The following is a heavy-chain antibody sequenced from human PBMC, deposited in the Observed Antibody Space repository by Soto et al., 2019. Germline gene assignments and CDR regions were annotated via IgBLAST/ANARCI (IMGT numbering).Heavy chain of an antibody. D-gene: IGHD3-16*02. J-gene: IGHJ6*02. CDR1: GDNFGDNFTRYS. Sequence: GESLKISCQASGDNFGDNFTRYSVTWVRQVPGKGLEWMGRTAPRDSHTNYSPSFDGHVTISADKSIRTAYMRWNSLKTSDTAIYYCSTGISCTRYMCPFYNYGLGVGGQGTTVTVSS. CDR2: TAPRDSHT. V-gene: IGHV5-10-1*01. CDR3: STGISCTRYMCPFYNYGLGV.